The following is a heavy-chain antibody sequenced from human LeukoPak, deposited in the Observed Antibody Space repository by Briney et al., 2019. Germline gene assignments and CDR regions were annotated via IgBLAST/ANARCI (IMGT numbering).Heavy chain of an antibody. D-gene: IGHD3-22*01. CDR3: VGGQAGIVVISFDY. V-gene: IGHV3-64D*09. CDR1: RFTFSHYA. Sequence: GGSLRLSCSASRFTFSHYAIHWARQAPGKGLEYVSAVSGNGGATYNADSVKGRFTISRDNPKNTVYLQMSSLRAEDTAVYYCVGGQAGIVVISFDYWGQGTLVTVSS. CDR2: VSGNGGAT. J-gene: IGHJ4*02.